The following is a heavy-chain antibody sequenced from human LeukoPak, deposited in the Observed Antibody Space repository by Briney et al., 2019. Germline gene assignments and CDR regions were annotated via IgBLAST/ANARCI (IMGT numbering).Heavy chain of an antibody. Sequence: PGGSLRLSCAASGFTFSNAWMSWVRQAPGKGLEWVGRIKSKTDGGTTDYAAPVKGRFTISRDDSKNTLYLQMNSLKTEDTAVYYCTTDISMIVWTFDYWGQGTLVTVSS. V-gene: IGHV3-15*01. J-gene: IGHJ4*02. D-gene: IGHD3-22*01. CDR2: IKSKTDGGTT. CDR1: GFTFSNAW. CDR3: TTDISMIVWTFDY.